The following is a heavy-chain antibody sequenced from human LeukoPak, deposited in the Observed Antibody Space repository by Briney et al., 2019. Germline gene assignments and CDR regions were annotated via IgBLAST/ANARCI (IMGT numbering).Heavy chain of an antibody. CDR3: ARRRDSGSLQHFDY. CDR2: ISSSGTTI. J-gene: IGHJ4*02. V-gene: IGHV3-11*01. D-gene: IGHD1-26*01. CDR1: GFTFSDYY. Sequence: GGSLRLSCAASGFTFSDYYMSWIRQAPGKGLEWVSYISSSGTTIYYTDSVKGRFTISRDNAKNSLYLQMNSLRAEDTAVYYCARRRDSGSLQHFDYWGQGTLVTVSS.